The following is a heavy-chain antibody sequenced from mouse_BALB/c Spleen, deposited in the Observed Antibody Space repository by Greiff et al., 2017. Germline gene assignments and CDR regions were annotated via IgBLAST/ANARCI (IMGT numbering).Heavy chain of an antibody. V-gene: IGHV1-4*02. D-gene: IGHD4-1*01. CDR1: GYTFTSYT. CDR3: ARDWDWFAY. Sequence: QVQLKESAAELARPGASVKMSCKASGYTFTSYTMHWVKQRPGQGLEWIGYINPSSGYTEYNQKFKDKTTLTADKSSSTAYMQLSSLTSEDSAVYYCARDWDWFAYWGQGTLVTVSA. CDR2: INPSSGYT. J-gene: IGHJ3*01.